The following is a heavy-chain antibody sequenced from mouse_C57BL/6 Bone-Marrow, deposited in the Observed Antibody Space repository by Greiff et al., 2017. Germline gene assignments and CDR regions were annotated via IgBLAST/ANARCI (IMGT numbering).Heavy chain of an antibody. CDR1: GYTFTSYW. J-gene: IGHJ2*01. CDR3: ARSGPRGRSFDY. Sequence: QVQLQQPGAELVQPGASVKMSCKASGYTFTSYWITWVKPRPGQGLEWIGDIYPTSGRTNYNENFKSKAILTVDTSSNTAYMQLSSLTSEDSAVFYCARSGPRGRSFDYWGQGTTLTVSS. CDR2: IYPTSGRT. D-gene: IGHD3-1*01. V-gene: IGHV1-55*01.